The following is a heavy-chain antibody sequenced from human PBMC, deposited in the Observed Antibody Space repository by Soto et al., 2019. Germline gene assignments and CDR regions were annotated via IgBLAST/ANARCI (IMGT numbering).Heavy chain of an antibody. Sequence: SETLSLTCTVSGGSISSYYSSWIRQPPGKGLEWIGYIYYSGSTNYNPSLKSRVTISVDTSKNQFSLKLSSVTAADTAVYYCARDNGYSYGYTLDHWGQGTLVTVS. J-gene: IGHJ4*02. CDR1: GGSISSYY. CDR2: IYYSGST. D-gene: IGHD5-18*01. CDR3: ARDNGYSYGYTLDH. V-gene: IGHV4-59*01.